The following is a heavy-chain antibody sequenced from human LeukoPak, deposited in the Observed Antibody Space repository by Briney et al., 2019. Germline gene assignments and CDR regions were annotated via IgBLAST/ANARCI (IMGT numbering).Heavy chain of an antibody. CDR3: ARGTGAKYSGYDYAFDI. V-gene: IGHV1-46*01. J-gene: IGHJ3*02. D-gene: IGHD5-12*01. CDR2: INPSGGST. Sequence: ASVKVSCKASGYTFTSYYMHWVRQAPGQVLEWMGIINPSGGSTSYAQKFQGRVTMTRDTSTSTVYMELSSLRSEDTAVYYCARGTGAKYSGYDYAFDIWGQGTMVTVSS. CDR1: GYTFTSYY.